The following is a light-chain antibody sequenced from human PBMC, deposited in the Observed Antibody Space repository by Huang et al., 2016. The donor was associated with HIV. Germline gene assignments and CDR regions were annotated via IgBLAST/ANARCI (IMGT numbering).Light chain of an antibody. CDR1: QSVLYSSNNKNY. CDR2: WAS. Sequence: ATINCKSSQSVLYSSNNKNYLAWYQQKPGQPPKLLIYWASTRESGVPDRFSGSGSGTDFTLTISSLQAEDVAVYYCQQYYSIPRTFGQGTKVEIK. J-gene: IGKJ1*01. CDR3: QQYYSIPRT. V-gene: IGKV4-1*01.